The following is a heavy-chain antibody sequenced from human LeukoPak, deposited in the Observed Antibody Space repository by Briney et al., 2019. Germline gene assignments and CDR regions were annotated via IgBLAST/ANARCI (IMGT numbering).Heavy chain of an antibody. V-gene: IGHV1-8*01. Sequence: ASAKVSCKTSGYTFTSYDVNWVRQATGQGLEWMGYMNPNSGITGFAQKFQGRITMTWDTSISTAYMELSSLRSEDTAVYYCAREPRRFGDWGQGTLITVSS. CDR1: GYTFTSYD. CDR2: MNPNSGIT. CDR3: AREPRRFGD. J-gene: IGHJ4*02. D-gene: IGHD3-10*01.